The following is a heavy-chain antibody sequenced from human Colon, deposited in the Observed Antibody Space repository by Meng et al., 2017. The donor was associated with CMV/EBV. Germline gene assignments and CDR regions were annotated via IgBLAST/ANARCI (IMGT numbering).Heavy chain of an antibody. D-gene: IGHD3-10*01. J-gene: IGHJ4*02. V-gene: IGHV1-2*02. CDR3: ARHNSYGSGSYYEHIYDY. CDR2: INPHSGGT. CDR1: GYIFTDFY. Sequence: ASVKVSCKASGYIFTDFYMYWVRQAPGQGLEWMGWINPHSGGTDYAQRFQGRVTMTRDTSITTAYMELSRLTSDDTAVYYCARHNSYGSGSYYEHIYDYWGQGTLDTVSS.